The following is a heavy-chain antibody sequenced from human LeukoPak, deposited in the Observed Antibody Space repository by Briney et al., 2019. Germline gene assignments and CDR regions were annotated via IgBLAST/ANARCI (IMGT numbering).Heavy chain of an antibody. D-gene: IGHD3-10*01. CDR1: GFTFSSYS. CDR3: ARDGYYYGSGSYYEYYFDY. V-gene: IGHV3-21*01. Sequence: GGSLRLSCAASGFTFSSYSMNWVRQAPGKGLEWVSSISSSSSYIYYADSVKGRFTISRDNAKNSLYLQMNSLRAEDTAVYYCARDGYYYGSGSYYEYYFDYWGQGTLVTVSS. CDR2: ISSSSSYI. J-gene: IGHJ4*02.